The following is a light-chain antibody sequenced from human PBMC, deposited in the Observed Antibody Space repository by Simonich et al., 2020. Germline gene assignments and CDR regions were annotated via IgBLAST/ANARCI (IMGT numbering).Light chain of an antibody. CDR1: QSVLYSSNNKNY. CDR2: WAS. J-gene: IGKJ4*01. CDR3: QQDYSTPLT. V-gene: IGKV4-1*01. Sequence: DIVMTQSPDSLAVSLGERATINCKSSQSVLYSSNNKNYLAWYQQKPGQPPKLLIYWASTGESGVPDRFSGSGSGTDFTLTISSLQAEDVAVYYCQQDYSTPLTFGGGTKVEIK.